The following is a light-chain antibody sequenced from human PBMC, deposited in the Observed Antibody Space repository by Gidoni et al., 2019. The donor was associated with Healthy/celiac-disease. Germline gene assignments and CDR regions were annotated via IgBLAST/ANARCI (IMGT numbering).Light chain of an antibody. CDR2: EDN. Sequence: NFMLTPPHSVSESPGKTVTISCTRSSGSIASNYVQWYQQRPGSSTTTVIYEDNQRPSGVPDRFSGSIDSSSNPASLTISGLKTEDEADYYCQSYDSSNKDVVFGGGTKLTVL. V-gene: IGLV6-57*01. CDR1: SGSIASNY. CDR3: QSYDSSNKDVV. J-gene: IGLJ2*01.